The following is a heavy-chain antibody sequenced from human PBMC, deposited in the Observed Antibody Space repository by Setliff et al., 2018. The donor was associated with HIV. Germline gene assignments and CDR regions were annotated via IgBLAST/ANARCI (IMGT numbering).Heavy chain of an antibody. CDR2: IVHSGDP. Sequence: SETLSLTCSVSGVSVASGDHYWHWIRHHPEKTLEWICYIVHSGDPYYNPSLKGLISMSVATSQNQFSLELTSLTAADTAVYYCATRPRIAARPFDYWGQGRWVTVS. CDR1: GVSVASGDHY. D-gene: IGHD6-6*01. J-gene: IGHJ4*02. CDR3: ATRPRIAARPFDY. V-gene: IGHV4-31*01.